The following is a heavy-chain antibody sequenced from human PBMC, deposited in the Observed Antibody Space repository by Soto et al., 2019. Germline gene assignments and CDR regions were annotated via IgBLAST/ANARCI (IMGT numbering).Heavy chain of an antibody. CDR3: ARASSRWGSEAAY. D-gene: IGHD7-27*01. V-gene: IGHV3-53*01. J-gene: IGHJ4*02. CDR2: MYSDGTT. Sequence: EVQLVESGGGLIQPGGSLRLSCAASGLTVSGNYMGWVRQAPGKGLEWVSGMYSDGTTNYADSVKGRFTIFRDNSKTTLFLQMNSLRVEDTAVYHCARASSRWGSEAAYWGQGTLVTVSS. CDR1: GLTVSGNY.